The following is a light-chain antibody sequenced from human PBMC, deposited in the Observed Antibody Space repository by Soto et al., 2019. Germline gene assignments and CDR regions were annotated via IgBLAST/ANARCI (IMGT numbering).Light chain of an antibody. CDR2: DVS. Sequence: QSALTQPASVSGSPGQSITISCTGTSRDIGAYTYVSWYQHHPGKAPKLIIYDVSNRPSGVSNRFSGSKSGNTASLTISGLHTEDEADYYCTSYTGRSPYVLFGGGTKVTVL. CDR3: TSYTGRSPYVL. CDR1: SRDIGAYTY. V-gene: IGLV2-14*03. J-gene: IGLJ2*01.